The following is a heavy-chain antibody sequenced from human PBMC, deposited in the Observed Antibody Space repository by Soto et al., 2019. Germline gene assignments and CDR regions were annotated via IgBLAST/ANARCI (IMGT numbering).Heavy chain of an antibody. J-gene: IGHJ4*02. D-gene: IGHD6-19*01. V-gene: IGHV3-30*18. CDR2: FFHDGRNT. CDR1: GFTFSDYA. Sequence: VQLVESGGGVVQPGRSLRLSCAASGFTFSDYAMHWVRQAPGKGLEWVAVFFHDGRNTHYADSVKGRFTISRDSSKNTVSLEMTSLRAEDTAVYYFAKGGRQWLVTSDFNYWGQGALVTVSS. CDR3: AKGGRQWLVTSDFNY.